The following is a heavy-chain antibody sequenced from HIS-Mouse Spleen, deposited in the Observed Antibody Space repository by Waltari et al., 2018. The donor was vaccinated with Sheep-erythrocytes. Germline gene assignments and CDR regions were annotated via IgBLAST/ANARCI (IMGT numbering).Heavy chain of an antibody. CDR3: ARHKDTAMVHFDY. J-gene: IGHJ4*02. V-gene: IGHV4-39*01. CDR2: IHYRGST. D-gene: IGHD5-18*01. Sequence: QLQLQESGPGLVKPSETMSLTCTVSGGSISSSSSYWGWIRQPPGKGLEWIGSIHYRGSTYYNPSLKSRVPISVDTSKNQFSLKLSSVTAADTAVYYCARHKDTAMVHFDYWGQGTLVTVSS. CDR1: GGSISSSSSY.